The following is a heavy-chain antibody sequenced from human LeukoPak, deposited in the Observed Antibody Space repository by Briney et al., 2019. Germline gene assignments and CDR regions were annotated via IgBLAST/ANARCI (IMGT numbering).Heavy chain of an antibody. CDR1: GGSISTYS. J-gene: IGHJ4*02. CDR2: IYSSGST. V-gene: IGHV4-59*08. CDR3: ARMFYFGSGSYPPAMDY. Sequence: SETLSLTCTVSGGSISTYSWTWLRQPPGKGLEWIGYIYSSGSTNYNPSLKSRVITSVDTSKNQFSLKLSSVTAADTAVYYCARMFYFGSGSYPPAMDYWGQGTLVTVSS. D-gene: IGHD3-10*01.